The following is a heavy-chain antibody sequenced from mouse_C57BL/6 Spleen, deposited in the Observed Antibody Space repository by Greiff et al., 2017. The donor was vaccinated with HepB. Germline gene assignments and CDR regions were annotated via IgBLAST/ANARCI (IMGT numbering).Heavy chain of an antibody. Sequence: VQLQQPGAELVRPGPSVKLSCKASGYTFTSYWMHWVKQRPGQGLEWIGVIDPSDSYTNYNQKFKGKATLTVDTSSSTAYMQLSSLNSEDSAVYYCARYDTTVVADYWGKGTTLTVSS. CDR2: IDPSDSYT. J-gene: IGHJ2*01. V-gene: IGHV1-59*01. CDR3: ARYDTTVVADY. CDR1: GYTFTSYW. D-gene: IGHD1-1*01.